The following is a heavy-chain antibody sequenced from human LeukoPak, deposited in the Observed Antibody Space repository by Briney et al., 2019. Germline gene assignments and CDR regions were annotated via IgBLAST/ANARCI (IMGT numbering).Heavy chain of an antibody. Sequence: SETLSLTCTVSGGSISSYHWSWIRQPPGKGLEWIGYIYYSGSTNYNPSLKSRVTISVDTSKNQFSLKLSSVTAADTAVYYCARVYYYDSSGYSTPYYFDYWGQGTLVTVSS. CDR2: IYYSGST. CDR1: GGSISSYH. J-gene: IGHJ4*02. V-gene: IGHV4-59*01. CDR3: ARVYYYDSSGYSTPYYFDY. D-gene: IGHD3-22*01.